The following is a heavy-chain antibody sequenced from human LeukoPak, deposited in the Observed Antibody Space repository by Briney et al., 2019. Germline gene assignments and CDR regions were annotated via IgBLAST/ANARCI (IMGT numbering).Heavy chain of an antibody. V-gene: IGHV1-18*01. CDR1: GYTFTSYG. D-gene: IGHD2-2*02. CDR2: ISAYNGNT. J-gene: IGHJ4*02. Sequence: GASVKVSYKASGYTFTSYGISWVRQAPGQGLEWMGWISAYNGNTNYAQKLQGRVTMTTDTSTSTAYMELRSLRSDDTAVYYCARAYCSSTSCHSPYFDYWGQGTLVTVSS. CDR3: ARAYCSSTSCHSPYFDY.